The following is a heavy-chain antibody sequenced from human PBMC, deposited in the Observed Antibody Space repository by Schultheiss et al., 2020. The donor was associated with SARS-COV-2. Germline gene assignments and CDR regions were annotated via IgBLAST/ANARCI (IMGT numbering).Heavy chain of an antibody. D-gene: IGHD4-17*01. CDR1: GGSISSYY. J-gene: IGHJ4*02. V-gene: IGHV4-59*12. CDR3: ARVPMLDYGDYPDY. CDR2: IYYSGST. Sequence: SETLSLTCTVSGGSISSYYWSWIRQPPGKGLEWIGYIYYSGSTNYNPSLKSRVTISVDTSKNQFSLKLSSVTAADTAVYYCARVPMLDYGDYPDYWGQGTLVTVSS.